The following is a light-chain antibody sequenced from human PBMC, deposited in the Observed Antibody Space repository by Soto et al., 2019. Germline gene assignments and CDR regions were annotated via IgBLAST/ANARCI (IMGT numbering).Light chain of an antibody. Sequence: ELLLTQSPAILSVSPVERVTLSCRASQSVSSNLAWYQQNPGQAPRRLIYGASTRATGIPDRFSGSVSGTGFTLTISRLQSVDFVFYYCQQYNVWPRTFGQGTQVDIK. V-gene: IGKV3-15*01. J-gene: IGKJ1*01. CDR2: GAS. CDR3: QQYNVWPRT. CDR1: QSVSSN.